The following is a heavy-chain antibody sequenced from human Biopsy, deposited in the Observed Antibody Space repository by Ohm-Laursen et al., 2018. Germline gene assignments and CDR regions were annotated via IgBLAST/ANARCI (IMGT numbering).Heavy chain of an antibody. CDR2: ISNSGTT. Sequence: SETLSLTCTLSGASVRSHFLTWIRQPPGKGLQWIGSISNSGTTKSSPSLKSRVNISLHTSKNQLSLKLTSVTAADTAVYYCARFSTLFGVADFTDDWGQGTLVTVSS. D-gene: IGHD3-3*01. CDR3: ARFSTLFGVADFTDD. J-gene: IGHJ4*02. V-gene: IGHV4-59*08. CDR1: GASVRSHF.